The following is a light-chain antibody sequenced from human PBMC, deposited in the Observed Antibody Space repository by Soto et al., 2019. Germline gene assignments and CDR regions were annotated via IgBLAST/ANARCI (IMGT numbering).Light chain of an antibody. Sequence: QAVVTQPPSASGTPGQRVAISCSGSSSTIGSNYVFWYQQFPGTAPKLLIYSNNQRPSGVSDRFSGSKSGTSASLAISGLRSEDEADYYCATWDDSLSGPVFGGGTKLTVL. V-gene: IGLV1-47*02. J-gene: IGLJ3*02. CDR2: SNN. CDR3: ATWDDSLSGPV. CDR1: SSTIGSNY.